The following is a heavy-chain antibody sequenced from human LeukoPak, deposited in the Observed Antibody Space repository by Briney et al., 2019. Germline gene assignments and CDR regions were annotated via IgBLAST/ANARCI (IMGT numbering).Heavy chain of an antibody. CDR3: ARFIVVRNFDY. V-gene: IGHV3-48*01. D-gene: IGHD2-2*01. CDR1: GFTFSSYS. J-gene: IGHJ4*02. CDR2: ISSSSSTI. Sequence: PGGSLRLSCAASGFTFSSYSMDWVRQAPGKGLEWVSYISSSSSTIYYADSVKGRFTISRDNAKNSLYLQMNSLRAEDTAVYYCARFIVVRNFDYWGQGTLVTVSS.